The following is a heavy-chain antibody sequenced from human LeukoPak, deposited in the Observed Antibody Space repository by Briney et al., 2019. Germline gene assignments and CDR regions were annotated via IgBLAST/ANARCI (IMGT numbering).Heavy chain of an antibody. CDR2: ISPSGGST. D-gene: IGHD1-26*01. CDR3: VRDRGTYRPIDY. CDR1: GFTFSSYA. Sequence: GGSLRLSCAASGFTFSSYAMSWVRQAPGKGLEWVSGISPSGGSTYYADSVRGRCTISRDNSKNTLYLQMNSLRAEDTAIYYCVRDRGTYRPIDYWGQGTLVTVSS. V-gene: IGHV3-23*01. J-gene: IGHJ4*02.